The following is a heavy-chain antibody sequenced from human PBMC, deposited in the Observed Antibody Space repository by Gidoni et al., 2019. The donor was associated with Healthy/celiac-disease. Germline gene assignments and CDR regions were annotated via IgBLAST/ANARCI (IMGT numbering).Heavy chain of an antibody. J-gene: IGHJ4*02. CDR2: IYYSGST. V-gene: IGHV4-30-4*01. Sequence: QVQLQESGPGLVKPSQTLALTCTVYGGSISRGDYYWSWIRQPPGKGLEWIGYIYYSGSTYYNPSLKSRVTISVDTSKNQFSLKLSSVTAADTAVYYCARSLLATSGAFDYWGQGTLVTVSS. D-gene: IGHD5-12*01. CDR3: ARSLLATSGAFDY. CDR1: GGSISRGDYY.